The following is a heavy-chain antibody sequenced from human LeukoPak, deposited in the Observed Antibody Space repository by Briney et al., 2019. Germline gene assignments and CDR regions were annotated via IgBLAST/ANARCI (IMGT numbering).Heavy chain of an antibody. CDR2: ISAYNGNT. CDR1: GYTFTSYG. V-gene: IGHV1-18*01. D-gene: IGHD1-26*01. Sequence: ASVKVSCKASGYTFTSYGISWVRQAPGQGLEWMGRISAYNGNTNHAQKLQGRVTMTTDTSASTAYMELRSLRSDDTAVYYCARETFEIVGATPGYWGQGTLVTVSS. CDR3: ARETFEIVGATPGY. J-gene: IGHJ4*02.